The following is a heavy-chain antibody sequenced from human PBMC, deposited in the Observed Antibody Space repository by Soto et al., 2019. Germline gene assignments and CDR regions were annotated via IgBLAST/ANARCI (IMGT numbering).Heavy chain of an antibody. CDR3: ARPDDYGDPRAPFDS. CDR1: GYTFSDYY. J-gene: IGHJ4*02. Sequence: QVRLVQSGAEVKKPGASVKVSCTASGYTFSDYYMHWVRQAPGQGLEWMGVINPSGGSTTYAMRFPGRVTMTSDTSTSTVYMELRSLRSEDTAVYYCARPDDYGDPRAPFDSWGQGTLVTVSS. V-gene: IGHV1-46*01. D-gene: IGHD4-17*01. CDR2: INPSGGST.